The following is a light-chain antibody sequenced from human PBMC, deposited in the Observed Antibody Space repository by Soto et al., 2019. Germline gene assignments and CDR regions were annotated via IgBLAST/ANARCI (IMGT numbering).Light chain of an antibody. CDR3: QYLNSFPLT. J-gene: IGKJ4*01. CDR1: QGISSY. CDR2: AAS. V-gene: IGKV1-8*01. Sequence: AIRMTQSPSSLSASTGDRVTITCRASQGISSYLAWYQQKPGKAPKLLIYAASTLQSGVPSRFSGSGSGTDFTLTISCLQSEDVATYYCQYLNSFPLTFGGGTKVELK.